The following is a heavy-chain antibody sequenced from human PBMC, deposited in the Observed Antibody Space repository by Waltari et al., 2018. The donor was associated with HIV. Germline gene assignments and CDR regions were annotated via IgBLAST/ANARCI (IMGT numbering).Heavy chain of an antibody. CDR1: GLPFDDYA. J-gene: IGHJ5*02. Sequence: VQLVESGGGLVPPGRSLSITCAASGLPFDDYAMHWVRQLPGKGLEWVSGIRWNSGSIDYADSVKGRFTISRDNTKNSLYLQMNSVRAEDTALYYCAKDRGPFIAVAGTWGQGTLVTVSS. D-gene: IGHD6-19*01. V-gene: IGHV3-9*01. CDR2: IRWNSGSI. CDR3: AKDRGPFIAVAGT.